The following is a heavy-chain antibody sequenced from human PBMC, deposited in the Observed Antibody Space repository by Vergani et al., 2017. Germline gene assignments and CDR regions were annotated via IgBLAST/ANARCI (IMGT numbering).Heavy chain of an antibody. CDR3: VKDAGSYENFFDS. J-gene: IGHJ4*02. Sequence: EVQLLESGGSLKQPGGSVRLSCAASGFTFSTYAMHWVRQAPGKVLELVSALTGGGGSTYYADSFKGRIIISRDNSSDTLYLQMKSLRPEDTATYYCVKDAGSYENFFDSWGQGTLVTVSS. D-gene: IGHD1-26*01. V-gene: IGHV3-23*01. CDR2: LTGGGGST. CDR1: GFTFSTYA.